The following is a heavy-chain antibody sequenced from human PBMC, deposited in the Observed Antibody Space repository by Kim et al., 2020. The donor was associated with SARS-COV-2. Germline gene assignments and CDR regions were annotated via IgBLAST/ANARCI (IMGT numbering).Heavy chain of an antibody. CDR3: ARGDTGYSSSLPY. D-gene: IGHD6-13*01. V-gene: IGHV4-4*02. CDR2: SYHRGSK. CDR1: GGSISSSNW. Sequence: SETLSLTCAVSGGSISSSNWRSWVRQPPGKGLEWIGVSYHRGSKNYNPSLKSRVTISVDKSKNQLSLKLSTVTAADTAVYYCARGDTGYSSSLPYSGHRTLLTASS. J-gene: IGHJ4*01.